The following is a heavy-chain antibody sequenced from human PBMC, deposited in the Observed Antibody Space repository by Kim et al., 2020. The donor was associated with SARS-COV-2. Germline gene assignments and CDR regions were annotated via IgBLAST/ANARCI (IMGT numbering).Heavy chain of an antibody. Sequence: ASVKVSCKASGYTFTSYAMHWVRQAPGQRLEWMGWINAGNGNTKYSQKFQGRVTITRDTSASTAYIELSSLRSEDTAVYYCARDHYSNYYYGMDVWSQGATVTVSS. V-gene: IGHV1-3*01. CDR2: INAGNGNT. CDR1: GYTFTSYA. J-gene: IGHJ6*02. D-gene: IGHD4-4*01. CDR3: ARDHYSNYYYGMDV.